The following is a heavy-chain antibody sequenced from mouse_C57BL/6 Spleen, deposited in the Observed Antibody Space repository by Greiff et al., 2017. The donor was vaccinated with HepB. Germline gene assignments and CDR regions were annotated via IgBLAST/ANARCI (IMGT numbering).Heavy chain of an antibody. CDR3: ARDWGDYYGSSWYFDV. V-gene: IGHV3-5*01. Sequence: ESGPGLVKPSQTVFLTCTVTGISITTGNYRWSWIRQFPGNKLEWIGYIYYSGTITYNPSLTSRTTITRDTPKNQFFLEMNSLTAEDTATYYCARDWGDYYGSSWYFDVWGTGTTVTVSS. CDR2: IYYSGTI. CDR1: GISITTGNYR. J-gene: IGHJ1*03. D-gene: IGHD1-1*01.